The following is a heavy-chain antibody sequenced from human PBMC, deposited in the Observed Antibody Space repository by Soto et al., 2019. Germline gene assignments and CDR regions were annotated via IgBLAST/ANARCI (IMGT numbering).Heavy chain of an antibody. D-gene: IGHD3-22*01. CDR3: ARRLLYYYDSSGYYYPAFDI. CDR2: IDPSDSYT. CDR1: GYSFTSYW. J-gene: IGHJ3*02. V-gene: IGHV5-10-1*01. Sequence: PGESLKISCKGSGYSFTSYWISWVRQMPGKGLEWMGRIDPSDSYTNYSPSFQGHVTISADKSISTAYLQWSSLKASDTAMYYCARRLLYYYDSSGYYYPAFDIWGQGTMVTVSS.